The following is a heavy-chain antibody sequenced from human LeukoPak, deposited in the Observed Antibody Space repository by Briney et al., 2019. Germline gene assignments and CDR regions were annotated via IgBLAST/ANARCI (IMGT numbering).Heavy chain of an antibody. Sequence: SVKVSCKASGYTFTSYGISWVRQAPGQGLEWMGGIIPIFGTANYAQKFQGRVTITADESTSTAYMELSSLRSEDTAVYYCAREFSPNWFDPWGQGTLVTVSS. V-gene: IGHV1-69*13. CDR1: GYTFTSYG. D-gene: IGHD3-3*01. J-gene: IGHJ5*02. CDR2: IIPIFGTA. CDR3: AREFSPNWFDP.